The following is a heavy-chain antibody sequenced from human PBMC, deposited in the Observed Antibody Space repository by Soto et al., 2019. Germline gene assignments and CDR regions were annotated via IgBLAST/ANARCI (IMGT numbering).Heavy chain of an antibody. D-gene: IGHD2-15*01. V-gene: IGHV4-31*02. Sequence: SETLSLTCTVSGGPIINGDTYLNWIRQHPEKGLEWMGYINYRGTTNYNPALKSRILISIDTSKNQFSLSLTSVTAADTAVYYCARDAPEVAPYWXQGXLVXVSS. CDR3: ARDAPEVAPY. CDR2: INYRGTT. CDR1: GGPIINGDTY. J-gene: IGHJ4*02.